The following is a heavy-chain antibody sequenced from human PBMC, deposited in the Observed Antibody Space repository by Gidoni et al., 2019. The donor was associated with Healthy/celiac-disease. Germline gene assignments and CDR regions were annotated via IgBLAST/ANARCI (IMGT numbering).Heavy chain of an antibody. CDR2: IKQDGSEK. Sequence: EVQLVESGGGWVQPGGALGPSCAASGSPVSTSWMRWVRQAPGKGLEWVAKIKQDGSEKYYVDSVKGRFTISRDNAKNSLYLQMNSLRAEDTAVYYCARDRREQQLPPYYFDYWGQGTLVTVSS. J-gene: IGHJ4*02. D-gene: IGHD6-13*01. CDR3: ARDRREQQLPPYYFDY. V-gene: IGHV3-7*03. CDR1: GSPVSTSW.